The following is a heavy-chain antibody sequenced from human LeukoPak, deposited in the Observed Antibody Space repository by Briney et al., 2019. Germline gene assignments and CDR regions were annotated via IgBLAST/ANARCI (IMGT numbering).Heavy chain of an antibody. J-gene: IGHJ4*02. CDR3: AKEGTVAGTGYFDY. Sequence: HGGSLRLSCAASGFTFTNYAVSWVRQAPGKGLEWVSAITGGDNTYYTDSVKGRFTISRDNSKNTLYLQMNSLRAEDTAIYYCAKEGTVAGTGYFDYWGQGALVTVSS. V-gene: IGHV3-23*01. CDR1: GFTFTNYA. D-gene: IGHD6-19*01. CDR2: ITGGDNT.